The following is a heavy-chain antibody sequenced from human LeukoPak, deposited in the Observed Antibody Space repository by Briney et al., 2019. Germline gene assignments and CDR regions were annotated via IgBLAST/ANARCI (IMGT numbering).Heavy chain of an antibody. CDR3: ARAPTFGTVTCYFDY. J-gene: IGHJ4*02. Sequence: ASVKVSCKASGYIFTPFFIHWVRQAPGQGLEWMGGIIPIFGTANYAQKFQGRVTITADESTSTAYMELSSLRSEDTAVYYCARAPTFGTVTCYFDYWGQGTLVTVSS. CDR1: GYIFTPFF. V-gene: IGHV1-69*13. D-gene: IGHD4-17*01. CDR2: IIPIFGTA.